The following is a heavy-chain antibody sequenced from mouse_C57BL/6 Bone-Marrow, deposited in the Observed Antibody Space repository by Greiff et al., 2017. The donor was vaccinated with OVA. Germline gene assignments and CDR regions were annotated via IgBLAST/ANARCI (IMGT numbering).Heavy chain of an antibody. D-gene: IGHD1-1*01. CDR1: GYSITSGYD. CDR2: ISYSGIT. J-gene: IGHJ2*01. CDR3: ARELRFYYFDY. V-gene: IGHV3-1*01. Sequence: EVKLQESGPGMVKPSQSLSLTCTVTGYSITSGYDWHWIRHFPGNKLEWMGYISYSGITKYNPSLNRRISITPDTSKNHFFLKLNSLTTEDTATYYCARELRFYYFDYWGQGTTLTVSS.